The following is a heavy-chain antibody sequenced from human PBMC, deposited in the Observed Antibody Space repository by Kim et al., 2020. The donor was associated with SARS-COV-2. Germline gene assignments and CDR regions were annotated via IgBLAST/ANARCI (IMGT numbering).Heavy chain of an antibody. D-gene: IGHD5-12*01. V-gene: IGHV5-51*01. CDR3: ARGSRDGYNF. CDR2: DT. J-gene: IGHJ4*02. Sequence: DTRYSPSFQGQVTISADKSISTAYLQWSSLKASDTAMYYCARGSRDGYNFWGQGTLVTVSS.